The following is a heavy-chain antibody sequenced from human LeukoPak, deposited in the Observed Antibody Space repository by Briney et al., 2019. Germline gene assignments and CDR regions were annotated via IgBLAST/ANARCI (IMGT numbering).Heavy chain of an antibody. D-gene: IGHD3-10*01. J-gene: IGHJ4*02. CDR1: GYTFTSYG. CDR2: INPNSGGT. Sequence: GASVKVSCKASGYTFTSYGISWVRQAPGQGLEWMGRINPNSGGTNYAQKLQGRVTMTTDTPTSTAYMELRSLRSDDTAVYYCARVHGSGVEDYWGQGTLVTVSS. V-gene: IGHV1-18*01. CDR3: ARVHGSGVEDY.